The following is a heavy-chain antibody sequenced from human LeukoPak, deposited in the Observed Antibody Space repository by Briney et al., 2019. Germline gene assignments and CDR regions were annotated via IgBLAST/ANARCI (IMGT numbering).Heavy chain of an antibody. Sequence: SETLSLTCAVYGGSFSGYYWSWNRQPPGKGLEWIGEINHSGSTNYNPSLKSRVTISVDTSKNQFSLKLSSVTAADTAVYYCARNIAVGRYNWFDPWGQGTLVTVSS. V-gene: IGHV4-34*01. CDR1: GGSFSGYY. CDR2: INHSGST. D-gene: IGHD6-19*01. J-gene: IGHJ5*02. CDR3: ARNIAVGRYNWFDP.